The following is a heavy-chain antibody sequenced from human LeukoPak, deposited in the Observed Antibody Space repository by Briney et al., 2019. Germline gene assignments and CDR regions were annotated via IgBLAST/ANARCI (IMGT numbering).Heavy chain of an antibody. D-gene: IGHD1-14*01. Sequence: GGGLRDSSAASGFTSTVYGMHRVREAPGRRRWWVAVIWFDGTNKYYVDSVKGRFTVSTDISKNTLYLQMSSLRAEDTAVYYCARNTGSLDRLEHCGQGILVTVTS. CDR3: ARNTGSLDRLEH. CDR1: GFTSTVYG. V-gene: IGHV3-33*01. J-gene: IGHJ5*02. CDR2: IWFDGTNK.